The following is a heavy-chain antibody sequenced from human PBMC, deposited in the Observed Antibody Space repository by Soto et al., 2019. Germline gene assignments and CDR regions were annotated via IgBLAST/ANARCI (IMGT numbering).Heavy chain of an antibody. CDR2: INHLETT. CDR1: GASITYGGYS. D-gene: IGHD1-26*01. Sequence: SETLSLTCTVSGASITYGGYSWSWIRQTPGKGLEWIGYINHLETTFYNPSFESRLTLSIDRAKNQFSLNLHSMSAADRAVYFCARGGGSDSFDYWGQGILVTVS. J-gene: IGHJ4*02. CDR3: ARGGGSDSFDY. V-gene: IGHV4-30-2*01.